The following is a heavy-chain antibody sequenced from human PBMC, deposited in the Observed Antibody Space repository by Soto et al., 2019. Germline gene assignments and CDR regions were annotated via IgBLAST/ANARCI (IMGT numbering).Heavy chain of an antibody. V-gene: IGHV3-21*01. J-gene: IGHJ6*02. Sequence: LRLSCAASGFTFSSYSMNWVRQAPGKGLEWVSSISSSSSYIYYADSVKGRFTISRDNAKNSLYLQMNSLRAEDTAVYYCARDLHIGVVVTAIRYYYYGMDVWGQGTTVTVSS. CDR1: GFTFSSYS. CDR2: ISSSSSYI. CDR3: ARDLHIGVVVTAIRYYYYGMDV. D-gene: IGHD2-21*02.